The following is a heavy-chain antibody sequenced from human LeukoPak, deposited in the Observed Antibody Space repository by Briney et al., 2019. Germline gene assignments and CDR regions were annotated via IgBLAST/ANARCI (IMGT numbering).Heavy chain of an antibody. Sequence: PSETLSLTCTVSGGSISSGDYYWSWIRQPPGKGLEWIGYIYYSGSTYYNPSLKSRVTISVDTSKNQFSLKLSSVTAADTAVYYCASAKESYCSSTSCYFADDAFDIWGQGTMVTVSS. CDR3: ASAKESYCSSTSCYFADDAFDI. CDR1: GGSISSGDYY. V-gene: IGHV4-30-4*01. CDR2: IYYSGST. D-gene: IGHD2-2*01. J-gene: IGHJ3*02.